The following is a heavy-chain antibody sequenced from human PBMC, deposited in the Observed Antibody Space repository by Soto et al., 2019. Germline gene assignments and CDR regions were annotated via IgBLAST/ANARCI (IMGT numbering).Heavy chain of an antibody. CDR2: IYWDDDK. Sequence: QITLKESGPTLVKPTQTLTLTCTVSEFSLSTGGVGVGWIRQPPGKALEWLALIYWDDDKRYSPSLRSRLTITKDTSKNQVVLTMTNMDPVDTATYYCIQSRCGGDCLQSYASYYYYGMDVWGQGTTVTVSS. J-gene: IGHJ6*02. V-gene: IGHV2-5*02. CDR1: EFSLSTGGVG. D-gene: IGHD2-21*02. CDR3: IQSRCGGDCLQSYASYYYYGMDV.